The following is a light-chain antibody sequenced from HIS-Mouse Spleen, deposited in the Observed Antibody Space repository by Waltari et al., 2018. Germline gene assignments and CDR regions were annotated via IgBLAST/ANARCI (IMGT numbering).Light chain of an antibody. CDR3: CSYAGSSTYVV. CDR2: EGS. Sequence: QSALTQPASVSGSPGQSITISCTGTSSDVGSYNLVSWYQQHPGKAPKLRIYEGSKRPSGVSNRFSGSKSGTTASLTISGLQAEDEADYYCCSYAGSSTYVVFGGGSKLTVL. J-gene: IGLJ2*01. V-gene: IGLV2-23*01. CDR1: SSDVGSYNL.